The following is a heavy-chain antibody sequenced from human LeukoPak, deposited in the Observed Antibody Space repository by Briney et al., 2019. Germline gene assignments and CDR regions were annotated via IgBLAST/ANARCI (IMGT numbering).Heavy chain of an antibody. V-gene: IGHV3-21*01. D-gene: IGHD1-26*01. J-gene: IGHJ4*02. Sequence: GGSLRLSCAASGFTFNIYAMNWVRLAPGKRLEWVASISSNSDFMAYADSVRGRFAISRDNARNSLYLQMSSLRVDDTGLYYCTSELGIVGGRRNDCWGQGTLVTVSS. CDR2: ISSNSDFM. CDR3: TSELGIVGGRRNDC. CDR1: GFTFNIYA.